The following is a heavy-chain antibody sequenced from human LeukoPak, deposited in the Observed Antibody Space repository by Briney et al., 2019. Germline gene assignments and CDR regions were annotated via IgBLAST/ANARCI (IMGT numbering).Heavy chain of an antibody. CDR1: GFTFSSYA. J-gene: IGHJ4*02. CDR3: AREEYYYDSSGLLSLYDY. CDR2: MSYDGSNK. D-gene: IGHD3-22*01. V-gene: IGHV3-30-3*01. Sequence: QPGGSLRLSCAASGFTFSSYAMHWVRQAPGKGLEWVAVMSYDGSNKYYVDSVKGRFTISRDNSKNTLYLQMNSLRAEDTAVYYCAREEYYYDSSGLLSLYDYWGQGTLVTVSA.